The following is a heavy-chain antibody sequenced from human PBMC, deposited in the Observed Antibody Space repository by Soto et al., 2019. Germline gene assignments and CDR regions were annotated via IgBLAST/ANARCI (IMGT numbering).Heavy chain of an antibody. CDR2: ISGSGGST. Sequence: PGGSLRLSCAASGFTSSSYAMSWVRQAPGKGLEWVSAISGSGGSTYYADSVKGRFTISRDNSKNTLYLQMNSLRAEDTAVYYCVKDTDSSFYSPGYYYYYGMDFWGQGTSVTGSS. J-gene: IGHJ6*02. CDR3: VKDTDSSFYSPGYYYYYGMDF. D-gene: IGHD3-22*01. CDR1: GFTSSSYA. V-gene: IGHV3-23*01.